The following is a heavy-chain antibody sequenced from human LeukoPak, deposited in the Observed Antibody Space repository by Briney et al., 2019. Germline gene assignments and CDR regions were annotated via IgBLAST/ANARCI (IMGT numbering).Heavy chain of an antibody. V-gene: IGHV1-24*01. J-gene: IGHJ6*02. Sequence: ASVKVSCKASGGTLSGYGLSWVRQAPGQGLEWMGGFDPEDGETIYAQKFQGRVTMTEDTSTDTAYMELSSLRSEDTAVYYCATDDPFGGYSSSLGMDVWGQGTTVTVSS. CDR3: ATDDPFGGYSSSLGMDV. CDR2: FDPEDGET. CDR1: GGTLSGYG. D-gene: IGHD6-13*01.